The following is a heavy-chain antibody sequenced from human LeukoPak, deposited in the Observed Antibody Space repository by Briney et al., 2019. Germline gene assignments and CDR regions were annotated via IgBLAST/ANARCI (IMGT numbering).Heavy chain of an antibody. V-gene: IGHV3-30*02. CDR2: IRYDGSNK. J-gene: IGHJ4*02. CDR3: AKLNSYYFDY. D-gene: IGHD4-23*01. Sequence: GGSLRLSCAASGFTFSNYGMHWVRQAPGKGLEWVAFIRYDGSNKYYADSVEGRFTISRDNSKNTLHLQMSSLRAEDTAVYYCAKLNSYYFDYWGQGTLVTVSS. CDR1: GFTFSNYG.